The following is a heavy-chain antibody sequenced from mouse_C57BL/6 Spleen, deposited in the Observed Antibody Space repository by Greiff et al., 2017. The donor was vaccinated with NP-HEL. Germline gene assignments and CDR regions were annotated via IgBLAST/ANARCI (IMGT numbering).Heavy chain of an antibody. Sequence: QVQLQQPGAELVRPGSSVKLSCKASGYTFTSYWMHWVKQRPIQGLEWIGNIDPSDSETHYNQKFKDKATLTVDKSSSTAYMQLSSLTSEDSAVYYGARGYGSSYERYFDVWGTGTTVTVSS. CDR2: IDPSDSET. D-gene: IGHD1-1*01. V-gene: IGHV1-52*01. J-gene: IGHJ1*03. CDR3: ARGYGSSYERYFDV. CDR1: GYTFTSYW.